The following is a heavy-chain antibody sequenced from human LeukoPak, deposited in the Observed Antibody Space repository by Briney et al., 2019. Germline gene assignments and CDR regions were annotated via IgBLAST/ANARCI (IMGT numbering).Heavy chain of an antibody. D-gene: IGHD7-27*01. J-gene: IGHJ4*02. CDR2: INPNSGGI. V-gene: IGHV1-2*02. Sequence: GASVKVSCKASGYTFTGYYMHWVRQAPGQGLEWMGWINPNSGGINYAQKFQGRVTMTRDTSISTAYMELSRLRSDDTAVYYCARGPHWDPHFDYWGQGTLVTVSS. CDR3: ARGPHWDPHFDY. CDR1: GYTFTGYY.